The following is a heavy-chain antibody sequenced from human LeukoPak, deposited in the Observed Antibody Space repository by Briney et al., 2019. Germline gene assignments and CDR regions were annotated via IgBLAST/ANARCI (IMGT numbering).Heavy chain of an antibody. CDR2: INTSGGST. V-gene: IGHV1-46*01. D-gene: IGHD3-3*01. Sequence: ASVKVSCKASGYMFTGYYMHWVRQAPGQGLEWMGIINTSGGSTSYAQKFQGRVTMTRDTSTRIVYMELSSLRSEDTAVYYCARKRGYDFWSGYLFDYWGQGTLVTVSS. J-gene: IGHJ4*02. CDR3: ARKRGYDFWSGYLFDY. CDR1: GYMFTGYY.